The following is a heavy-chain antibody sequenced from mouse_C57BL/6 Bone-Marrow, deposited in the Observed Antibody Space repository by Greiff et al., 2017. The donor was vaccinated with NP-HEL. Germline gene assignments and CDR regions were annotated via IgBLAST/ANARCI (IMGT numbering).Heavy chain of an antibody. Sequence: QVQLQQPGAELVKPGASVKLSCKASGYTFTSYWMQWVKQRPGQGLEWIGEIDPSDSYTNYNQKFKGKATLTVDTSSRPAYMQLSSLTSEDSAVYYCARLIYYYGSSYDYAMDYWGQGTSVTVSS. CDR2: IDPSDSYT. J-gene: IGHJ4*01. CDR3: ARLIYYYGSSYDYAMDY. CDR1: GYTFTSYW. D-gene: IGHD1-1*01. V-gene: IGHV1-50*01.